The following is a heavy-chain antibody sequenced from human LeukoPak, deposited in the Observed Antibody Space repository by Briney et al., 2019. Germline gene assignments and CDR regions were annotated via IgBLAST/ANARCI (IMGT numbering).Heavy chain of an antibody. J-gene: IGHJ4*02. D-gene: IGHD3-3*01. CDR1: GGTFSSYA. CDR2: FDPEDGET. CDR3: ATVGFWSGYGDY. V-gene: IGHV1-24*01. Sequence: ASVKVSCKASGGTFSSYAISWVRQAPGKGLEWMGGFDPEDGETIYAQKFQGRVTMTEDTSTDTAYMELSSLRSEDTAVYYCATVGFWSGYGDYWGQGTLVTVSS.